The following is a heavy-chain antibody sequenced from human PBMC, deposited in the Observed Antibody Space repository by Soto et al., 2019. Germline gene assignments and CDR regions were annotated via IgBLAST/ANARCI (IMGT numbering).Heavy chain of an antibody. CDR1: GGSISSYY. J-gene: IGHJ4*02. CDR2: IYYSGST. CDR3: ARGYYYDSSGSPYYFDY. Sequence: SETLSLTCTVSGGSISSYYWSWIRQPPGKGLEWIGYIYYSGSTNYNPSLKSRVTISVDTSKNQFSLKLSSVTAADTAVYYCARGYYYDSSGSPYYFDYWGQGTLGTVSS. V-gene: IGHV4-59*08. D-gene: IGHD3-22*01.